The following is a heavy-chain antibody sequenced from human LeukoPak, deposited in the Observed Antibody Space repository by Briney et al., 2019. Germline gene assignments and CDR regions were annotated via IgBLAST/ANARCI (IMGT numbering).Heavy chain of an antibody. Sequence: QPGGSLRLSCAASGLTFSSYAVSWVRQAPGKGLERVSAISGAGDNAFYADSVKGRFTISRDNSKNTLYLQMNSLRAEDTAVYYCAKDFRGSGYFFDYWGQGTLVTVSS. J-gene: IGHJ4*02. CDR3: AKDFRGSGYFFDY. CDR1: GLTFSSYA. D-gene: IGHD2-15*01. V-gene: IGHV3-23*01. CDR2: ISGAGDNA.